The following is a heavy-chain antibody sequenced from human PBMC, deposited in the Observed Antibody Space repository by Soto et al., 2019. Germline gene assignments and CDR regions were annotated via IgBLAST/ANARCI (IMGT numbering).Heavy chain of an antibody. V-gene: IGHV4-31*03. CDR3: ARDLGSGWYDNWFDP. D-gene: IGHD6-19*01. J-gene: IGHJ5*02. Sequence: SETLSLTCTVSGGSISSGGYYWSWIRKHPGKGLEWIGYIYYSGSTYYNPSLKSRVTISVDTSKNQFSLKLSSVTAADTAVYYCARDLGSGWYDNWFDPWGQGTLVTVSS. CDR1: GGSISSGGYY. CDR2: IYYSGST.